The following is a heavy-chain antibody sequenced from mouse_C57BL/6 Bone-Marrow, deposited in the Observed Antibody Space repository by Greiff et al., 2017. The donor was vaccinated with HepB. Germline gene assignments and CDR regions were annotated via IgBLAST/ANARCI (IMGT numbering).Heavy chain of an antibody. CDR2: IYPGDGDT. D-gene: IGHD1-1*01. V-gene: IGHV1-82*01. Sequence: QVQLQQSGPELVKPGASVKISCKASGYAFSSSWMNWVKQRPGKGLEWIGRIYPGDGDTNYNGKFKGKATLTADKSSSTAYMQLSSLTSEDSAVYFCATLHYYGSSPAWFAYWGQGTLVTVSA. J-gene: IGHJ3*01. CDR3: ATLHYYGSSPAWFAY. CDR1: GYAFSSSW.